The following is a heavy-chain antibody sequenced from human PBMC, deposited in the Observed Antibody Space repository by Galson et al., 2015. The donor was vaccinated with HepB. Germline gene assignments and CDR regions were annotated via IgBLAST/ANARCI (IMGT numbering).Heavy chain of an antibody. Sequence: SVKVSCKASGYTFTSYGISWVRQAPGQGLEWMGWISAYNGNTNYAQKLQGRVTMTTDTSTSTAYMELRSLRSDDTAVYYCARNDQLLERNIVVVPAAMPTLGFDPWGQGTLVTVSS. V-gene: IGHV1-18*01. J-gene: IGHJ5*02. CDR2: ISAYNGNT. CDR1: GYTFTSYG. D-gene: IGHD2-2*01. CDR3: ARNDQLLERNIVVVPAAMPTLGFDP.